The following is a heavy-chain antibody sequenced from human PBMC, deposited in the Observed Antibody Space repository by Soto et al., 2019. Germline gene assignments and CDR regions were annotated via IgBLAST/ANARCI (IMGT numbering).Heavy chain of an antibody. Sequence: SETLSLTCTVSGGSVSSGSHYWSWIRQPPGKRLEWVGYVYYSGSTNYDPSLQSRVTISVDTSKNQFSLKMNSVTAADTAVYYCARGHDFWSGFYYFDYWGQGTLVTVSS. D-gene: IGHD3-3*01. CDR3: ARGHDFWSGFYYFDY. CDR2: VYYSGST. CDR1: GGSVSSGSHY. J-gene: IGHJ4*02. V-gene: IGHV4-61*01.